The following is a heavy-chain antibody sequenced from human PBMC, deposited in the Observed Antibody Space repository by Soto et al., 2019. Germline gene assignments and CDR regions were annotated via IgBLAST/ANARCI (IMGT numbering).Heavy chain of an antibody. Sequence: PSETLSLTCAVYGGSFSGYYWSWIRQPPGKGLEWIGEINHSGSTNYNPSLKSRVTISVDTSKNQFSLKVRSVTAADTAVYYCARRYGGNFDYWGQGTLVTVSS. J-gene: IGHJ4*02. D-gene: IGHD1-26*01. CDR1: GGSFSGYY. CDR2: INHSGST. CDR3: ARRYGGNFDY. V-gene: IGHV4-34*01.